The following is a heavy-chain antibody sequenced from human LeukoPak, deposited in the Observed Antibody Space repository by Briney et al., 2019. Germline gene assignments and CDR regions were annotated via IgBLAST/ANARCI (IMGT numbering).Heavy chain of an antibody. J-gene: IGHJ4*02. D-gene: IGHD3-22*01. CDR3: ARDRYYYDSSGYIFDY. Sequence: PGQSLRLSCTTSGFIFGDYNMNWVRQAPGKGLEWVANIKQDGSEKYYVDSVKGRFTISRDNAKNSLYLQMNSLRAEDTAVYYCARDRYYYDSSGYIFDYWGQGTLVTVSS. CDR1: GFIFGDYN. V-gene: IGHV3-7*01. CDR2: IKQDGSEK.